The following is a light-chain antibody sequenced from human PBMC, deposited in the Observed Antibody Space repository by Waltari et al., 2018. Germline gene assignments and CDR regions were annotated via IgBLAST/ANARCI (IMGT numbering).Light chain of an antibody. Sequence: SYELTQSPSMSVSPGPTARITCSADALPRQLAYWYPQKPGQAPVMVIYKDRERPSGIPERFSGSKSGTTATLTISGVQAEDEADYYCQSTDSSGILFGGGTKLAVL. J-gene: IGLJ3*02. V-gene: IGLV3-25*03. CDR2: KDR. CDR1: ALPRQL. CDR3: QSTDSSGIL.